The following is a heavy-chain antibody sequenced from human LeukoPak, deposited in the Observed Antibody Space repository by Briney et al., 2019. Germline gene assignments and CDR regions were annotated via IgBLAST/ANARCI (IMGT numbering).Heavy chain of an antibody. Sequence: PGGSLRLSCAASGFTFSTAAMEWVRQAPGKGLEYVSAISTNGGMTYYANSVKGRFTISRDNSKNALYLQMGSLRAEDMAVYYCARVVYNAGWYYLDYWGQGTPVTVSS. J-gene: IGHJ4*02. CDR3: ARVVYNAGWYYLDY. CDR1: GFTFSTAA. CDR2: ISTNGGMT. D-gene: IGHD6-19*01. V-gene: IGHV3-64*01.